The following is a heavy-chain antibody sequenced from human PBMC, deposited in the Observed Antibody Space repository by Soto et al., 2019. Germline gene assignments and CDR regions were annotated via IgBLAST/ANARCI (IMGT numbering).Heavy chain of an antibody. D-gene: IGHD3-22*01. V-gene: IGHV5-10-1*01. Sequence: PGESLKISCKGSGYSFTSYWISWVRQMPGKGLEWMGRIDPSDSYTNYSPSFQGHVTISADKSISTAYLQWSSLKASDTAMYYCARVPVYSDSSGYLFDYWGQGTLGTFSS. J-gene: IGHJ4*02. CDR1: GYSFTSYW. CDR3: ARVPVYSDSSGYLFDY. CDR2: IDPSDSYT.